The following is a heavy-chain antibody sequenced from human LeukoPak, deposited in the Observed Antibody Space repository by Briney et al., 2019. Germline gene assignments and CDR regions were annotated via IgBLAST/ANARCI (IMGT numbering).Heavy chain of an antibody. V-gene: IGHV3-48*01. J-gene: IGHJ4*02. CDR3: ARRAGGYSHPYDY. CDR1: GFTLSSYS. D-gene: IGHD4-23*01. CDR2: ISSSSTI. Sequence: GGSLRLSCAASGFTLSSYSMNWVRQAPGKGLEWVSYISSSSTIYYADSVKGRFTISRDNSKNTLYLQMNSLRAEDTAVYYCARRAGGYSHPYDYWGQGTLVTVSS.